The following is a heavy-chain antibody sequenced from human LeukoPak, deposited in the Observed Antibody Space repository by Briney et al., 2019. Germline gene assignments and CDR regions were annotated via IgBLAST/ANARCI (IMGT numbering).Heavy chain of an antibody. J-gene: IGHJ4*02. Sequence: GGSLRLSCAASRFTFSDYSMNWVRQAPGKGLEWVSSISSSSSYIYYADSVKGRFTISRDNAKNSLYLQMNSLRAEDTAVYYCARSSLITMIVGFDYWGQGTLVTVSS. D-gene: IGHD3-22*01. CDR1: RFTFSDYS. CDR3: ARSSLITMIVGFDY. CDR2: ISSSSSYI. V-gene: IGHV3-21*01.